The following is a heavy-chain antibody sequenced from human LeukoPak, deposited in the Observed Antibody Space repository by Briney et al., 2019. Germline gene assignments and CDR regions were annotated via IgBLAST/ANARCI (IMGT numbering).Heavy chain of an antibody. J-gene: IGHJ4*02. CDR2: ISGSGGST. V-gene: IGHV3-23*01. CDR3: AKDSINIAAALDY. CDR1: GFTFSSYA. Sequence: PPGGSLRLSCVASGFTFSSYAMSWVRQAPGKGLEWVSAISGSGGSTYYADSVKGRFTISRDNSKNTLYLQMNSLRAEDTAVYYCAKDSINIAAALDYWGQGTLVTVSS. D-gene: IGHD6-13*01.